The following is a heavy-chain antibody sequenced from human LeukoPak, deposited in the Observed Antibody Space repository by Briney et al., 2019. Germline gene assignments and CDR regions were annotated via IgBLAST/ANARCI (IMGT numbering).Heavy chain of an antibody. D-gene: IGHD6-6*01. Sequence: SETLSLTCTVSGGSISSGGYYWSWIRQPAGKGLEWIGRIYTSGSTNYNPSLKSRVTMSVDTSKNQFSLKLSSVTAADTAVYYCAREASSIAARDFDYWGQGTLVTVSS. CDR2: IYTSGST. CDR3: AREASSIAARDFDY. J-gene: IGHJ4*02. V-gene: IGHV4-61*02. CDR1: GGSISSGGYY.